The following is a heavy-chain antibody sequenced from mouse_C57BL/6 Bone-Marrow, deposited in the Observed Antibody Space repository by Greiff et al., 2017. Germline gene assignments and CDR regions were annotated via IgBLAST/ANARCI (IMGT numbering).Heavy chain of an antibody. V-gene: IGHV1-55*01. CDR2: IYPGSGST. CDR3: ARSGLYERFAY. CDR1: GSTFTSYW. D-gene: IGHD2-3*01. J-gene: IGHJ3*01. Sequence: QVQLQQPGAELVKPGASVKMSCKASGSTFTSYWITWVKQRPGQGLEWIGDIYPGSGSTNYNEKFKSKATLTVDTSSSPAYMQLSSLTSEDSAVYYCARSGLYERFAYWGQGTLVTVSA.